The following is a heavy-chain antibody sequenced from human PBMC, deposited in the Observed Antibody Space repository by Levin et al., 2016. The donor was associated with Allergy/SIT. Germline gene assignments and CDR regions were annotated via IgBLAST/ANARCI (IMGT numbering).Heavy chain of an antibody. Sequence: GESLKISCKGSGYSFTSYWIAWVRQMPGKGLEWMGIIFPGGSDSRYSPSFQGQVTISADKSISTAYLQWSGLKASDTAMYYCARRNYAHAFDIWGQGTVVTVSS. D-gene: IGHD1-7*01. J-gene: IGHJ3*02. CDR3: ARRNYAHAFDI. V-gene: IGHV5-51*01. CDR1: GYSFTSYW. CDR2: IFPGGSDS.